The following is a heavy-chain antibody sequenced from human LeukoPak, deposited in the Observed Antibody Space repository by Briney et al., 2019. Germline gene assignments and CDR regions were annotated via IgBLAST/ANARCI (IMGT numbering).Heavy chain of an antibody. J-gene: IGHJ2*01. CDR2: IWYDGSNK. CDR3: ARGDTSTWYWYLDL. D-gene: IGHD6-13*01. V-gene: IGHV3-33*01. Sequence: GRSLRLSCAASGFTFSNYGMHWVRQAPGKGLEWVAVIWYDGSNKYYADSVKGRFTISRDNSMNTLYLQMNSLRAEDTAVYYCARGDTSTWYWYLDLWGRGTLVTVSS. CDR1: GFTFSNYG.